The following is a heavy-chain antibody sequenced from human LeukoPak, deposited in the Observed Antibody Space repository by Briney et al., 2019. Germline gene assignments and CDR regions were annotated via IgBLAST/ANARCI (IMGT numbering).Heavy chain of an antibody. D-gene: IGHD1-7*01. CDR1: GYTLTELS. CDR3: ATAPPNWNLAFDI. V-gene: IGHV1-24*01. Sequence: ASVTVSCKVSGYTLTELSMHWVRQAPGKGLEWMGGFDPEDGETIYAQKFQGRVTMTEDTSTDTAYMELSSLRSEDTAVYYCATAPPNWNLAFDIWGQGTMVTVSS. J-gene: IGHJ3*02. CDR2: FDPEDGET.